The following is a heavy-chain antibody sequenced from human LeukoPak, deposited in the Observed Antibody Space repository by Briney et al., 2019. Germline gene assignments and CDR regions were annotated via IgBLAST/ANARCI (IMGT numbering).Heavy chain of an antibody. V-gene: IGHV1-2*02. D-gene: IGHD6-6*01. CDR3: ASYPRYSSSPPFDY. CDR2: INPSTGGT. CDR1: GYTFTGYY. Sequence: ASVKVSCKASGYTFTGYYMHWVRQAPGQGLEWMGWINPSTGGTNYAQKFQARVTMTRDTTISTAYMELSRLTSDDTAVYYCASYPRYSSSPPFDYWGQGTLVTVSS. J-gene: IGHJ4*02.